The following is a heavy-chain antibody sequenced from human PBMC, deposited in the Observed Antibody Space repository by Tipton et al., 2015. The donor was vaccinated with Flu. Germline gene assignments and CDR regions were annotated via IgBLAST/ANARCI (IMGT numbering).Heavy chain of an antibody. J-gene: IGHJ6*02. CDR3: ARGRKMILYYFYGMDV. V-gene: IGHV3-66*01. D-gene: IGHD2-15*01. CDR1: GFTVSSNY. CDR2: IYSGGST. Sequence: SLRLSCTASGFTVSSNYMSWVRQAPGKGLEWVSVIYSGGSTYYADSVKGRFTISRDNPKNTLYLQMNSLRVEDTAVYYCARGRKMILYYFYGMDVWGQGTTVTVSS.